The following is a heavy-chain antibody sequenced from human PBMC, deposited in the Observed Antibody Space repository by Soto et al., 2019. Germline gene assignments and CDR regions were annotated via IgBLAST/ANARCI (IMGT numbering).Heavy chain of an antibody. V-gene: IGHV3-23*01. Sequence: GGSLRLSCAASGFTFSTYGMSWVRQAPGKGLEWVSAISGSGDRTFYADSVKGRFTISRDNSKNTLYLQMNSLRAEDTAVYYCAKEHAAAAAGMDVWGQGTTVTVSS. CDR3: AKEHAAAAAGMDV. CDR1: GFTFSTYG. D-gene: IGHD6-13*01. CDR2: ISGSGDRT. J-gene: IGHJ6*02.